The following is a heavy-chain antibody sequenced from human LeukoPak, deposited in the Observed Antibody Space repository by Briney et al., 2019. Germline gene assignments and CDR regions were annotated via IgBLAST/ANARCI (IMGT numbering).Heavy chain of an antibody. CDR2: ISYDGSNK. V-gene: IGHV3-30*03. D-gene: IGHD3-22*01. CDR3: ARDQGGYPYYFDY. J-gene: IGHJ4*02. CDR1: GFTFSSYS. Sequence: GGSLRLSCAASGFTFSSYSMNWVRQAPGKGLEWVAVISYDGSNKYYADSVKGRFTISRDNSKNTLYLQMNSLRAEDTAVYYCARDQGGYPYYFDYWGQGTLVTVSS.